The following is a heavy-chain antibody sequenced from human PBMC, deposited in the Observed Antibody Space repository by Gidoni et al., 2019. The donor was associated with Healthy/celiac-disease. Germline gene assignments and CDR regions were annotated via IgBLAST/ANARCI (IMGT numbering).Heavy chain of an antibody. CDR1: GGPFSRYA. CDR3: ARAYYDYVWGSYRYTSQFDP. D-gene: IGHD3-16*02. CDR2: IIPIFGTA. J-gene: IGHJ5*02. V-gene: IGHV1-69*01. Sequence: QVQLVQSGAEVKKPGSSVKVSCKASGGPFSRYAISWVQQAPGQGLEWMGAIIPIFGTANYAQKFQGRVTITADESTSTAYMELSSLRSEDTAVYYCARAYYDYVWGSYRYTSQFDPWGQGTLVTVSS.